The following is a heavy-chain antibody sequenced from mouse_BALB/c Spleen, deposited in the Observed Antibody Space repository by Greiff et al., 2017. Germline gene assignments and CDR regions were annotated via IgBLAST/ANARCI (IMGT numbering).Heavy chain of an antibody. CDR3: ARGSTMITSYAMDY. D-gene: IGHD2-4*01. J-gene: IGHJ4*01. CDR1: GFTFSSYA. V-gene: IGHV5-6-5*01. CDR2: ISSGGST. Sequence: EVNVVESGGGLVKPGGSLKLSCAASGFTFSSYAMSWVRQTPEKRLEWVASISSGGSTYYPDSVKGRFTISRDNARNILYLQMSSLRSEDTAMYYCARGSTMITSYAMDYWGQGTSVTVSS.